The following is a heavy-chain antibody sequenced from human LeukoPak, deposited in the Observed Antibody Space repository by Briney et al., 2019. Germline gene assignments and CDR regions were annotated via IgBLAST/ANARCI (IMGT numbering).Heavy chain of an antibody. D-gene: IGHD3-22*01. CDR3: AKGLVVAPWEGAFDI. Sequence: PGGSLRLSCAASGFTFTSYSMNWVRQAPGKGLEWVSTISGGGGSTYYADSVKGRFTISRDNSKNTLYLQMNSLRAEDTAVYYCAKGLVVAPWEGAFDIWGQGTMVTVSS. J-gene: IGHJ3*02. CDR2: ISGGGGST. CDR1: GFTFTSYS. V-gene: IGHV3-23*01.